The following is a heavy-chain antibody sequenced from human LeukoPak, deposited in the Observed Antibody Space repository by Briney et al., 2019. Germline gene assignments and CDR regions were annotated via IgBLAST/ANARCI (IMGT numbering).Heavy chain of an antibody. D-gene: IGHD1-1*01. CDR1: GFTFSNAW. J-gene: IGHJ4*02. V-gene: IGHV3-15*01. CDR3: TTAPTCETQGTDY. CDR2: IQSKTDGGTS. Sequence: GGSLRLSCVASGFTFSNAWMNWVRQAPGKGLEWVGRIQSKTDGGTSDYGAPVKGRFTISRDDSKNTLYLQMNSLKTEDTAVYYCTTAPTCETQGTDYWGQGTLVTISS.